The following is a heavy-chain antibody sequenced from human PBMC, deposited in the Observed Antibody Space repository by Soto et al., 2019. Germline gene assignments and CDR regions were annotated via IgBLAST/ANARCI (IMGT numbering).Heavy chain of an antibody. J-gene: IGHJ4*02. Sequence: QVQLVESGGGVVQPGRSLRLSCAASGFTFSSYGMHWVRQAPGKGLEWVAVIWYDGSNKYYADSVKGRFTISRDNSKNTLYLHMTSLRAEDTAVYYCARDVEGIAAAGPTYYFDYWGQGTLVTVSS. V-gene: IGHV3-33*01. CDR1: GFTFSSYG. CDR2: IWYDGSNK. D-gene: IGHD6-13*01. CDR3: ARDVEGIAAAGPTYYFDY.